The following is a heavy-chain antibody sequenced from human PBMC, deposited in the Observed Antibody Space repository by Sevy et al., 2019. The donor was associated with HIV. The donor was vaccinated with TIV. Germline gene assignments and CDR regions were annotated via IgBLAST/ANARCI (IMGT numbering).Heavy chain of an antibody. D-gene: IGHD2-2*01. CDR2: IKGKTNGGTK. Sequence: GGSLRLSCAASEFIFTNAWMSWVRQAPGKGLEWVGRIKGKTNGGTKDDAAPGEGRFTISRDDSKKTLYLQMNSLKTEDTAVYYCTTDLEYQLERYYFNYWGQGTLVTVSS. CDR1: EFIFTNAW. CDR3: TTDLEYQLERYYFNY. V-gene: IGHV3-15*01. J-gene: IGHJ4*02.